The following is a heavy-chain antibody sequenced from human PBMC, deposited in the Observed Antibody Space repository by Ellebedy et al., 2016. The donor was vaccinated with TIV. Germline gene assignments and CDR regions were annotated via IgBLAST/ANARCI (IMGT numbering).Heavy chain of an antibody. CDR2: SNAGNGNT. V-gene: IGHV1-3*02. J-gene: IGHJ6*03. Sequence: GGSLRLXXAASGFTFSSYAMHWVRQAPGQRLEWMGWSNAGNGNTKYSQEFQSRVTMTRDTSISTAYMELSRLRSDDTAVYYCARDLYYYYYMDVWGKGTTVTVSS. CDR3: ARDLYYYYYMDV. CDR1: GFTFSSYA.